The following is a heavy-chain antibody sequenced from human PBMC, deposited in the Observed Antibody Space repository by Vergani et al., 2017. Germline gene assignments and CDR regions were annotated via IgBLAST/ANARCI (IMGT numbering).Heavy chain of an antibody. V-gene: IGHV3-23*01. CDR1: GFTFSSHA. D-gene: IGHD5-24*01. CDR2: IKNTGDST. CDR3: GRGSDNYN. Sequence: EVQLLQSEGAVVQPGGSLRLSCVASGFTFSSHAMSWVRQGHGQGLEWVSSIKNTGDSTHYADSVKGRFTISRDNSKNTLYLQMNSLRFEDTAVYYCGRGSDNYNGGQGTRVTVSS. J-gene: IGHJ4*02.